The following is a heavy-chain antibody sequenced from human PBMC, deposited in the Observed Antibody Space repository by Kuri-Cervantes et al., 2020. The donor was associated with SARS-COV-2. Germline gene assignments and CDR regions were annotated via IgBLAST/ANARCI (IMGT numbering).Heavy chain of an antibody. CDR3: AWNYDFWSGSYYFDY. V-gene: IGHV2-26*04. CDR1: GFSLSNARMG. CDR2: IFSNDEK. D-gene: IGHD3-3*01. Sequence: SGPTLVKPTETLTLTCTVSGFSLSNARMGVSWIRQPPGKALEWLAHIFSNDEKSYSTSLKSRLTISKDTSKSQVVLTMTNMDPVDTATYYCAWNYDFWSGSYYFDYWGQGTLVTVSS. J-gene: IGHJ4*02.